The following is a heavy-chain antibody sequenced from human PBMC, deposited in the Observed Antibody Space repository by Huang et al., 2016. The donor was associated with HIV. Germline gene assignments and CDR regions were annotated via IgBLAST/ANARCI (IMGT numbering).Heavy chain of an antibody. CDR1: GGSISSYY. Sequence: QVQLQESGPGLVKPSETLSLTCTVSGGSISSYYWSWIRQPPGKGLEWIGYIHYSGSNNYNPSLKRRVTTTVDTSKNQFFLKLSSVTAADTAVYYCARGGPYSRDYYYYGMDVWGQGTTVTVSS. CDR3: ARGGPYSRDYYYYGMDV. D-gene: IGHD6-13*01. V-gene: IGHV4-59*01. CDR2: IHYSGSN. J-gene: IGHJ6*02.